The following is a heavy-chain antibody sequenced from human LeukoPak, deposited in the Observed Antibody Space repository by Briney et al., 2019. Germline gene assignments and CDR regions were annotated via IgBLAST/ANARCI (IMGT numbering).Heavy chain of an antibody. V-gene: IGHV3-53*01. CDR1: GFTVSSNY. D-gene: IGHD3-3*01. CDR3: AKGRFTVSKYYFDY. CDR2: IYSGGST. J-gene: IGHJ4*02. Sequence: GGSLRLSCAASGFTVSSNYMNWVRQAPGTGLEWVSVIYSGGSTYYADSVRGRFTISRDNSKNTLYLQMNSLRAEDTAVYYCAKGRFTVSKYYFDYWGQGTLVTVSS.